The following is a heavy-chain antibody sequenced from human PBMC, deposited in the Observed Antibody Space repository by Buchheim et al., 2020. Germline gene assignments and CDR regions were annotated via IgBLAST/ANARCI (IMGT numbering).Heavy chain of an antibody. CDR2: IYYSGST. D-gene: IGHD3-10*01. V-gene: IGHV4-59*01. CDR3: ARADELLWFGEPHPSVGGMDV. CDR1: GGSISRYY. Sequence: QVQLQESGPGLVKPSETLSLTCTVSGGSISRYYWSWIRQPPGKGLEWIGYIYYSGSTNYNPSLKSRVTISVDTSKKQFPLKLSSVTAADTAVYYCARADELLWFGEPHPSVGGMDVWGQGTT. J-gene: IGHJ6*02.